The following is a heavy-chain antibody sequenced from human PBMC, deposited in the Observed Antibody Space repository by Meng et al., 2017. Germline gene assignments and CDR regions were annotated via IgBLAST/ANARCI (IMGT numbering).Heavy chain of an antibody. Sequence: SVKVSCKASGGTFSSYAISWVRQAPGQGLEWMGGIIHIFGTANYAQKFQGRVTITTDESTSTAYMELSSLRSEDTAVYYCARDPPGYCSSTSCYGGGFDPWGQGTLVTVSS. J-gene: IGHJ5*02. V-gene: IGHV1-69*05. CDR1: GGTFSSYA. CDR3: ARDPPGYCSSTSCYGGGFDP. D-gene: IGHD2-2*01. CDR2: IIHIFGTA.